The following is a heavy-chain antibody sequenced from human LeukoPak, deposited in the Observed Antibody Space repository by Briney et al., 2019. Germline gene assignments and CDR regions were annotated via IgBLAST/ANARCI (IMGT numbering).Heavy chain of an antibody. CDR1: GFTFSNYP. D-gene: IGHD2-21*01. V-gene: IGHV3-48*04. J-gene: IGHJ4*02. CDR2: IDTSSNSI. Sequence: PGGSLRLSCAVSGFTFSNYPMNWVRQAPGMGLEWISYIDTSSNSIYYADSVKGRFTISRDNPKNSLYLQMNSLRADDTAMYFCASHSVAVLPIATFDYWGQGTLVTVSS. CDR3: ASHSVAVLPIATFDY.